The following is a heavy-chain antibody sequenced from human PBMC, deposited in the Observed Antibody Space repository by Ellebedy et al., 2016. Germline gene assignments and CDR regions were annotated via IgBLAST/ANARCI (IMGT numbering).Heavy chain of an antibody. CDR3: ARGQTYYYGSGRSPYGMDV. D-gene: IGHD3-10*01. CDR2: VFHSGKT. V-gene: IGHV4-59*13. CDR1: GGSITNYY. Sequence: SETLSLXXTFSGGSITNYYWNWIRQPPGRGLEWIGYVFHSGKTESNPALKSRVTMSVDTSKSQFSLKLSSVTAADTAVYYCARGQTYYYGSGRSPYGMDVWGQGTTVTVSS. J-gene: IGHJ6*02.